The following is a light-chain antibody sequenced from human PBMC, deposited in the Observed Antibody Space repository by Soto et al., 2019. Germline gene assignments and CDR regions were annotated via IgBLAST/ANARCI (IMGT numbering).Light chain of an antibody. Sequence: DIQMTQSPSTLSASVGDRVTITCRASQSISNRLAWYQQTPGKAPKLLIFKASASQSGVPSRFSGSGSGTEFTLTISSLQPGDFATYYCQQYYNYPLTFGQGTKVDI. CDR2: KAS. J-gene: IGKJ1*01. CDR1: QSISNR. CDR3: QQYYNYPLT. V-gene: IGKV1-5*03.